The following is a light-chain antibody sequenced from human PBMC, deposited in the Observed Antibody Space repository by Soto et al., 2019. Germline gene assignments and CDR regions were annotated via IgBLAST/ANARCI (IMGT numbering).Light chain of an antibody. CDR3: QQRSNWPPMYT. CDR2: AAS. CDR1: QSVNTF. V-gene: IGKV3-11*01. J-gene: IGKJ2*01. Sequence: VLTQSPATLSLSPGERATLSCRASQSVNTFLAWYQQTPGQPPRLLIYAASSRATGIPARFSGSGSGTNFTLTISSLEPEDFAVYYCQQRSNWPPMYTFGQGTKLEIK.